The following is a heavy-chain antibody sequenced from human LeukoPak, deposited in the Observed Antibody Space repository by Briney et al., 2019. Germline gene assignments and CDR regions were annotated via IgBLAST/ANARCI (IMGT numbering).Heavy chain of an antibody. V-gene: IGHV4-4*07. CDR3: ARDRHIAAAGPYWYFDL. Sequence: PSETLSLTCTVSGGSMSSFYWSWIRQPAGKGLEWIGRIYTSGSTNSNSNPSLRSRVTMSVDTSKNQFSLNLTSVTAADTAVYYCARDRHIAAAGPYWYFDLWGRGTLVTVSS. J-gene: IGHJ2*01. D-gene: IGHD6-13*01. CDR2: IYTSGSTNS. CDR1: GGSMSSFY.